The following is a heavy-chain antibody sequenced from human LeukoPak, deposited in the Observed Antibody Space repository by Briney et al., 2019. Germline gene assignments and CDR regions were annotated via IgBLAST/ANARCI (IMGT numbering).Heavy chain of an antibody. CDR1: GGSISNYY. CDR2: IYASGNT. CDR3: ARGRGSSWYYFDS. D-gene: IGHD6-13*01. Sequence: PSETLSLTCTVSGGSISNYYWSWVRQPAGKGLEWIGRIYASGNTNYNPSLKGRATMTVDTSKNQFSLNLSSVTAADTAVYYCARGRGSSWYYFDSWGQGTLVTVSS. J-gene: IGHJ4*02. V-gene: IGHV4-4*07.